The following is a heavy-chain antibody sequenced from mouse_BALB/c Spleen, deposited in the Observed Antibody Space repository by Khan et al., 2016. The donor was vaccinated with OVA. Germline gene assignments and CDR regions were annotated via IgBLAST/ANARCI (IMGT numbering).Heavy chain of an antibody. D-gene: IGHD2-2*01. J-gene: IGHJ3*01. V-gene: IGHV1-53*01. CDR2: INPSNGDT. CDR1: GYTFTSYY. Sequence: QVQLQQSGAELVKPGASVRLSCKASGYTFTSYYLYWVKQRPGQGLEWIGDINPSNGDTNFNEKFKSKATLTVDKSSSTAFIHLNSLTSADSAVYYCTRSVYGSFAYWGQGTLVTVSA. CDR3: TRSVYGSFAY.